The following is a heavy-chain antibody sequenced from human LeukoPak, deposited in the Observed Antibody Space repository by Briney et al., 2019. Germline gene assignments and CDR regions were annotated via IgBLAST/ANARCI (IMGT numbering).Heavy chain of an antibody. V-gene: IGHV1-69*13. Sequence: SVKVSCKTSGDTFKDYTINWVRQAPGQGLEGMGGFIPLYETRNYEQRFQDRFSITADASTNTAYMELSSLRSEDTAVYYCATGSNYDILTGYEGYFQLWGQGTLVTVSS. D-gene: IGHD3-9*01. CDR1: GDTFKDYT. CDR3: ATGSNYDILTGYEGYFQL. CDR2: FIPLYETR. J-gene: IGHJ1*01.